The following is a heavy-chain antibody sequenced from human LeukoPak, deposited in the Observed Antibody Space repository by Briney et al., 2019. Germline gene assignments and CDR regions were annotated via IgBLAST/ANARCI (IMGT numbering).Heavy chain of an antibody. CDR3: ARGLQQQLGWFDP. Sequence: GALRLSCSASGFTAINNYMSWVRQAPGAGLEWVSIIYSGGSTNYADSVKGRFTISRNNSKNTLYLQMSSLRADDTAVYYCARGLQQQLGWFDPWGQGTLVTVSS. V-gene: IGHV3-53*04. D-gene: IGHD6-13*01. CDR1: GFTAINNY. CDR2: IYSGGST. J-gene: IGHJ5*02.